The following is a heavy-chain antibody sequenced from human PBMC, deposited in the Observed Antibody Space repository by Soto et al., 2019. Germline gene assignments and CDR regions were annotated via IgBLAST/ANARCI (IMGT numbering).Heavy chain of an antibody. V-gene: IGHV3-23*05. CDR2: IYSNDDKR. Sequence: EVQLLESGGGLVQPGGSLRLSCAASGFTFSSYAMSWVRQAPGKGLEWLALIYSNDDKRFSTSLKNRLTITKDTSKNQVVLTMTNMDPVDTATYYCTHMRGSGLYGMDVWGQGTTVTVSS. J-gene: IGHJ6*02. CDR3: THMRGSGLYGMDV. CDR1: GFTFSSYA. D-gene: IGHD3-10*01.